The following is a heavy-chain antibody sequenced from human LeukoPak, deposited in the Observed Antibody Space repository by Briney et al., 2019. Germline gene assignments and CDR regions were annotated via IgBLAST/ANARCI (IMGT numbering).Heavy chain of an antibody. CDR3: AKEEYISSWYPSDY. CDR1: GFSFRSYG. Sequence: PGGSLRLSCAASGFSFRSYGMHWVRQAPGKGLEWVAIISYDGSNKYYADSVKGRFTISRDNTKNTLYLQMSSLRAEDTAVYYCAKEEYISSWYPSDYWGQGTLVTVSP. J-gene: IGHJ4*02. D-gene: IGHD6-13*01. CDR2: ISYDGSNK. V-gene: IGHV3-30*18.